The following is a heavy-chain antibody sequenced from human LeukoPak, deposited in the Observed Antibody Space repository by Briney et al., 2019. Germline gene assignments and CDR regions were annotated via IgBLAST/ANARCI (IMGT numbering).Heavy chain of an antibody. CDR1: GFTFRDFG. CDR3: ARGAGTYYGTDTFDL. CDR2: IRSEENKI. J-gene: IGHJ3*01. Sequence: PGGSLRLSCEASGFTFRDFGLHWVRQAPGKGLEWVAFIRSEENKIYYLASVRGRFTISRDNSKNTLFLQMSSLRHEDTAVYYCARGAGTYYGTDTFDLWGQGTMVTVSS. V-gene: IGHV3-30*02. D-gene: IGHD1-26*01.